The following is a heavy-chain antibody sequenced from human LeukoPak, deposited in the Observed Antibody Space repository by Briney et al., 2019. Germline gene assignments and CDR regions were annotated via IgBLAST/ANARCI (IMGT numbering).Heavy chain of an antibody. Sequence: PSETLSLTCTVSGYSISSGYYWGWIRQPPGKGLEWIGSIYHSGSTYYNPSLKSRVTISVDTSKNQFSLKLSSVTAADTAVYYCGRDLAAAGTIDPWGQGTLVTVSS. CDR3: GRDLAAAGTIDP. CDR1: GYSISSGYY. CDR2: IYHSGST. V-gene: IGHV4-38-2*02. J-gene: IGHJ5*02. D-gene: IGHD6-13*01.